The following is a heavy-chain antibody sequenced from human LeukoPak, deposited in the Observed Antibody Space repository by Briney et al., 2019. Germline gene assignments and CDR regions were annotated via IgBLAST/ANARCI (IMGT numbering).Heavy chain of an antibody. CDR1: GYTFTSYG. V-gene: IGHV1-18*01. CDR3: ARVQNLGWIAARPAIDY. Sequence: ASVKVSCKASGYTFTSYGISWVRQAPGQGLEWMGWISAYNGNTNYAQKLQGRGTMTTDTSTSTAYMELRSLRSDDTAVYYCARVQNLGWIAARPAIDYWGQGTLVTVSS. CDR2: ISAYNGNT. J-gene: IGHJ4*02. D-gene: IGHD6-6*01.